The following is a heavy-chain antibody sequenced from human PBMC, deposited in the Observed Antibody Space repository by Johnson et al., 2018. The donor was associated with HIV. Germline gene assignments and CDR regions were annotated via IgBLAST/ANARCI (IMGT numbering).Heavy chain of an antibody. V-gene: IGHV3-64*01. CDR2: ISNNGGNT. D-gene: IGHD3-22*01. CDR1: GFTFSTYA. Sequence: VQLVESGGGVVQPGRSLRLSCAASGFTFSTYAMHWVRQAPGKGLEYVSAISNNGGNTYYANSVEGRFTISRDNSKNTLYLQMNSRRAEDTAGYYWARERVRYAFDIWCQGTRVTVSS. J-gene: IGHJ3*02. CDR3: ARERVRYAFDI.